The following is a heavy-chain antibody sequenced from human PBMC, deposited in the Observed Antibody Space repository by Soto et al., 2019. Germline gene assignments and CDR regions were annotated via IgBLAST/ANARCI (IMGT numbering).Heavy chain of an antibody. J-gene: IGHJ5*02. CDR1: GGSISSSNW. D-gene: IGHD6-13*01. V-gene: IGHV4-4*02. Sequence: SETLSLTCAVSGGSISSSNWWSWVRQPPGKGLEWIGEIYHSGSTNYNPSLKSRVTISVDKSKNQFSLKLSSVTAADTAVYYCARDDSSSWYEGWFDPWGQGTLVTVSS. CDR2: IYHSGST. CDR3: ARDDSSSWYEGWFDP.